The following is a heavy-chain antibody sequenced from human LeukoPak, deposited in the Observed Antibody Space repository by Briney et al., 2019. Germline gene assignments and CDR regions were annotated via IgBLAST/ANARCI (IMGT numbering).Heavy chain of an antibody. CDR2: IIPIFGTA. Sequence: GSSVKVSCKASGGTLSSYAISWVRQAPGQGLEWMGGIIPIFGTANYAQKFQGRVTITADKSTSTAYMELSGLRSKDTAVYYCASEYYYGSGSYSGMDVWGKGTTVTVSS. J-gene: IGHJ6*04. D-gene: IGHD3-10*01. CDR1: GGTLSSYA. CDR3: ASEYYYGSGSYSGMDV. V-gene: IGHV1-69*06.